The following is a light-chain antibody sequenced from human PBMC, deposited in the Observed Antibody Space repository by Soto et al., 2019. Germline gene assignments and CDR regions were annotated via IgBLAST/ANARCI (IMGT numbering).Light chain of an antibody. CDR2: GAS. Sequence: EIVMTQSPATLSVSPGERATLSCRASQSVSSYLAWYQQKPGQAPRLLIYGASTRATGLPPRFSGSGCGTEFTLTISSLQSEDFAVYYCQQYNNWPLTFGGGSKVEIK. CDR1: QSVSSY. V-gene: IGKV3-15*01. J-gene: IGKJ4*01. CDR3: QQYNNWPLT.